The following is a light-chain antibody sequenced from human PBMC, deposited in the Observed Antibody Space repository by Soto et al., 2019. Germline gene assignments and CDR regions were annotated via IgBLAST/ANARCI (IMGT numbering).Light chain of an antibody. CDR1: SSNIGNNY. V-gene: IGLV1-51*01. CDR3: GAWDRRLSVVV. J-gene: IGLJ2*01. Sequence: QSVLTQPPSVSAAPGQKVTISCSGRSSNIGNNYVSWYQQLPGTAPKLLIYDSDKRPSGLPDRFSGSKSGASATLGITGLQTVDEADYYCGAWDRRLSVVVFGGGTKLTVL. CDR2: DSD.